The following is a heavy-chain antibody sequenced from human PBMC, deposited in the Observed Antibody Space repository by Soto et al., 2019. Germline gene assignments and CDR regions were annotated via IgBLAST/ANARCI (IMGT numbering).Heavy chain of an antibody. D-gene: IGHD3-3*01. Sequence: SETLSLTCTVSGGSISSGGYYWSWIRQHPGKGLEWIGYIYYSGSTYYNPSLKSRVTISVDTSKNQFSLKLSSVTAADTAVYYCAGGLTYYDCWSGHDAFDIWGQGTMVTVSS. CDR3: AGGLTYYDCWSGHDAFDI. J-gene: IGHJ3*02. CDR2: IYYSGST. CDR1: GGSISSGGYY. V-gene: IGHV4-31*03.